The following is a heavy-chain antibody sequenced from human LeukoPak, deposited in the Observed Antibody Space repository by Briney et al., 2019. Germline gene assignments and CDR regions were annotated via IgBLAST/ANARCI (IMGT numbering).Heavy chain of an antibody. CDR1: GGSLSTYY. Sequence: SETLSLTCTVSGGSLSTYYWSWIRQPPGKGLEWLGFIYHSGSTTYNPSLRSRVTISLDTSKNQISLNLSSVTAADTAVYYCARHLYDSGTTGLDYWGLGTLVTVSS. D-gene: IGHD3-10*01. CDR2: IYHSGST. CDR3: ARHLYDSGTTGLDY. V-gene: IGHV4-59*08. J-gene: IGHJ4*02.